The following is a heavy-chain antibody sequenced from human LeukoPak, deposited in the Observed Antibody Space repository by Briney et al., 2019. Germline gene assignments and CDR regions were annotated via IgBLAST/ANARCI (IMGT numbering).Heavy chain of an antibody. D-gene: IGHD3-9*01. CDR3: TRDLMDYDVSTGLHHYYMDV. Sequence: GGSLRLSCVASGFTFSSNGMHWVRQAPGKGLEWVAVISYDGSNKYYADSVKGRFTISRDNSKNTLYLQMNSLRAEDTAVYYCTRDLMDYDVSTGLHHYYMDVWGQGTTVTVSS. CDR2: ISYDGSNK. V-gene: IGHV3-30*03. J-gene: IGHJ6*02. CDR1: GFTFSSNG.